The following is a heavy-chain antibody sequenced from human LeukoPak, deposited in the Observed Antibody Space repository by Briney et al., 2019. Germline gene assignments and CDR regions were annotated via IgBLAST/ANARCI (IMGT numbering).Heavy chain of an antibody. V-gene: IGHV3-48*03. CDR3: ARDDCSNGVCYNDAFDI. D-gene: IGHD2-8*01. J-gene: IGHJ3*02. Sequence: GGSLRLSCAXSGFTFSVXXXXXXRQAPGKXXXXXXXXXSSGSTIYYADSVKGRXXISRDNAKNSLYLQMNSLRAEDTAVYYCARDDCSNGVCYNDAFDIWGQGTMVTVSS. CDR1: GFTFSVXX. CDR2: XXSSGSTI.